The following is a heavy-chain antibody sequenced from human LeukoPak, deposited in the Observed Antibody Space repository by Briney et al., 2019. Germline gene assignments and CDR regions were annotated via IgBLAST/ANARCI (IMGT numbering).Heavy chain of an antibody. CDR1: GGSISSSNW. J-gene: IGHJ4*02. D-gene: IGHD3-10*01. V-gene: IGHV4-4*01. CDR3: AQRETDYYGSGSYYGY. Sequence: SETLSLTCAVSGGSISSSNWWSWVRQPPGKGLEWIGEIYHSGSTNYNPSLKSRVTISVDKSKNQFSLKLSSVTAADTAVYCCAQRETDYYGSGSYYGYWGQGTLVTVSS. CDR2: IYHSGST.